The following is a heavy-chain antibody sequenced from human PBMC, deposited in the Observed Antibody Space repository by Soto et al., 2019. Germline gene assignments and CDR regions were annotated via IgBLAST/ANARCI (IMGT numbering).Heavy chain of an antibody. CDR2: IIPIFGTA. V-gene: IGHV1-69*13. CDR1: GGTFSSYA. J-gene: IGHJ6*02. CDR3: ARGSYCSGGSCYQRYYYYGMDV. D-gene: IGHD2-15*01. Sequence: ASVKVSCKASGGTFSSYAISWVRQAPGQGLEWMGGIIPIFGTANYAQKFQGRVTITADESTSTAYMELSSLRSEDTAVYYCARGSYCSGGSCYQRYYYYGMDVWGQGTTVTVSS.